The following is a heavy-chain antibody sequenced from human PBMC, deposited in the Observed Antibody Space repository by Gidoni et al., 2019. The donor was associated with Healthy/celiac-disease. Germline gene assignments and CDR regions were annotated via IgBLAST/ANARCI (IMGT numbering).Heavy chain of an antibody. D-gene: IGHD3-10*01. CDR3: AKDVLAWFGESLYYYYGMDV. V-gene: IGHV3-30*18. Sequence: QVQLVESGGGLVQPGMSLRLSCAASGFTFSSYGMHRVRQAPGKGLEWVAVISYDGSNKYYADSVKCRFTISRDNSKNTLYLQMNSLRAEDTAVYYCAKDVLAWFGESLYYYYGMDVWGQGTTVTVSS. CDR1: GFTFSSYG. J-gene: IGHJ6*02. CDR2: ISYDGSNK.